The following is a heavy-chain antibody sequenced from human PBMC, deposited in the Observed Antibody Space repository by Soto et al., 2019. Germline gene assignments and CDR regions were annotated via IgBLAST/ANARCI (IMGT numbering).Heavy chain of an antibody. Sequence: ASAKVSCKVSGYTLTELSMHWVRQAPGKGLEWMGGFDPEDGETIYAQKFQGRVTMTEDTSTDTAYMELSSLRSEDTAVYYCATGVGATSFFDYWGQGTLVTVSS. D-gene: IGHD1-26*01. J-gene: IGHJ4*02. CDR1: GYTLTELS. CDR2: FDPEDGET. V-gene: IGHV1-24*01. CDR3: ATGVGATSFFDY.